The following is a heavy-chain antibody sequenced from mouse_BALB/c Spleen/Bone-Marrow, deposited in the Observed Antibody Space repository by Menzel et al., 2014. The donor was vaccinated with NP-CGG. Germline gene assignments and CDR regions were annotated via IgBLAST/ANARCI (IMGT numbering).Heavy chain of an antibody. Sequence: EVMLVESGGGLVQPGSSLRLSCATSGFTFSDFYMEWVRQPPGKRLEWIAASRNKANDYITEYSASVKGRFIVSRDTSQSILYLQMNALRAEDTAIYYCARGNYGSPFAYWGQGTLVTVSA. CDR2: SRNKANDYIT. CDR1: GFTFSDFY. J-gene: IGHJ3*01. V-gene: IGHV7-1*02. D-gene: IGHD1-1*01. CDR3: ARGNYGSPFAY.